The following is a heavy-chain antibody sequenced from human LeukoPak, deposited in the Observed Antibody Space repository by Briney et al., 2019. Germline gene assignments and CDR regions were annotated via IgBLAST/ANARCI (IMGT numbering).Heavy chain of an antibody. V-gene: IGHV5-51*01. CDR2: IYPGDSDT. CDR1: GYSFTSYW. J-gene: IGHJ6*03. D-gene: IGHD6-6*01. CDR3: ARLPIAARHYYYYYYMDV. Sequence: GESLKISCKGSGYSFTSYWIGWVRQMPGKGLEWMGIIYPGDSDTRYSPSFQGQVTISADKSISTAYLQWSSLKASDTAMYYRARLPIAARHYYYYYYMDVWGKGTTVTVSS.